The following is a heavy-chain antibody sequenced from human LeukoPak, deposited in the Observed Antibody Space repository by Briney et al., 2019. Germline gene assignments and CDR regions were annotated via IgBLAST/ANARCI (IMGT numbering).Heavy chain of an antibody. J-gene: IGHJ5*02. CDR3: ARYGRGVGASRDWFDP. CDR2: IYPGDSDT. CDR1: GYSFTTYW. D-gene: IGHD3-10*02. V-gene: IGHV5-51*01. Sequence: GESLKISCKGSGYSFTTYWIGWVRQLPGKGLEWMGIIYPGDSDTRYSPSFQGQVTISADKSISTAYLQWSSLKASDTAIYYCARYGRGVGASRDWFDPWGQGTLVTVSS.